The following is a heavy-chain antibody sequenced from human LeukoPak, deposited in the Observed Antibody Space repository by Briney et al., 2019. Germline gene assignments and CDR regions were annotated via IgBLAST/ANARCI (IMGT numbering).Heavy chain of an antibody. Sequence: GGSLRLSCAASGFTFSSYAMSWVRQAPGKGLEWVSSISTYGGSTYYADSVKGRFTISRDKSKNMLYLQMNSLRAEDTALYYCAKDHYDNGNWIFGYWGQGTLVTVSS. CDR1: GFTFSSYA. CDR2: ISTYGGST. J-gene: IGHJ4*02. V-gene: IGHV3-23*01. CDR3: AKDHYDNGNWIFGY. D-gene: IGHD3-22*01.